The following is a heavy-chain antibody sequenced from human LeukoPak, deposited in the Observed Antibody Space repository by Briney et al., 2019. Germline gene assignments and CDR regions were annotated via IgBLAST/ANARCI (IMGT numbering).Heavy chain of an antibody. CDR3: ARVDPKAPGDFS. CDR1: GFTFSSYW. D-gene: IGHD3-3*01. Sequence: QPGGSLRLSCAASGFTFSSYWMHWVRQAPGKGLVWVSRINSDGSSTKYADSVKGRFTISRDNAKNTLYVQMNNLSAEDTAVYYCARVDPKAPGDFSWGRGTLVTVSS. J-gene: IGHJ4*02. CDR2: INSDGSST. V-gene: IGHV3-74*03.